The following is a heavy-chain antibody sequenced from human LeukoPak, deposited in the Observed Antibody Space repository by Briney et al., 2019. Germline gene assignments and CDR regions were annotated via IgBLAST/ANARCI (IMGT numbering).Heavy chain of an antibody. D-gene: IGHD3-22*01. CDR3: ARVRYYYDSSGYYDY. CDR2: ISAYNGNT. V-gene: IGHV1-18*01. CDR1: GYTFTSYG. J-gene: IGHJ4*02. Sequence: ASVKVSCKASGYTFTSYGISWVRQAPGQGLEWMGWISAYNGNTNYAQKLQGRVTMTTDTSTSTAYMELRSLRPDDTAVYYCARVRYYYDSSGYYDYWGQGTLVTVSS.